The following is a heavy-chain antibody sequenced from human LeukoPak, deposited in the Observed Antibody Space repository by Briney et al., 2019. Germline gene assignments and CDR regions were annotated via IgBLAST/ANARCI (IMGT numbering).Heavy chain of an antibody. CDR3: AKGVVVPWWNGMDV. V-gene: IGHV3-23*01. Sequence: GGSLRLSCAASGFTFTSHSLTWVRQAPGKGLEWVSTVSASGATTYYADSVKGRFTISRDNSKNTLYLQMNSLRAEDTAVYDCAKGVVVPWWNGMDVWGRGTTVTVSS. CDR2: VSASGATT. J-gene: IGHJ6*02. D-gene: IGHD2-15*01. CDR1: GFTFTSHS.